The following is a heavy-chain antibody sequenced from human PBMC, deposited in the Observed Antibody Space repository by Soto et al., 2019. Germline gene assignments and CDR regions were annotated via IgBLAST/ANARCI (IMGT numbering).Heavy chain of an antibody. V-gene: IGHV3-23*01. CDR3: AKGAIFVGGTIFHMHV. J-gene: IGHJ6*02. D-gene: IGHD3-3*01. CDR2: IRGRGRST. Sequence: EAQLLECGGGLVQPGGYLSRSCAASGPTFLSYDMTWVRQAPVKRLDWFSAIRGRGRSTNYVHSVKGRFTASRDNYKQTLYLQMNSLRAEDTAVYYCAKGAIFVGGTIFHMHVRGQVTTVTVSS. CDR1: GPTFLSYD.